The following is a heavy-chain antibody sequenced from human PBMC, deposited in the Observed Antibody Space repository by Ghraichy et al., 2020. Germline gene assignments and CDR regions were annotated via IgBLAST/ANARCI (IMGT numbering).Heavy chain of an antibody. Sequence: GSLRLSCAVYGGSFSDYYWSWIRQPPGKGLERIGEINHSGSTNYNPSLKSRVTISVDTSKNQFSLKLRSVTAADTAAYYCARAFGGHSSGKIDSWGQGTLVTVSS. CDR1: GGSFSDYY. V-gene: IGHV4-34*01. CDR2: INHSGST. CDR3: ARAFGGHSSGKIDS. J-gene: IGHJ4*02. D-gene: IGHD3-22*01.